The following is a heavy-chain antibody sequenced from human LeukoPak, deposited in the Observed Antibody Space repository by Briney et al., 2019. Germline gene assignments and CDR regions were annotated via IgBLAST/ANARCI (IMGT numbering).Heavy chain of an antibody. J-gene: IGHJ6*03. V-gene: IGHV3-7*01. CDR3: ARDQVYDFWSGRFDYYYYYMDV. Sequence: PGGSLRLSCAASGFTFSSCAMSWVRQAPGKGLEWVANIKQDESEKYYVDSVKGRFTISRDNAKNSLYLQMNSLRAEDTAVYYCARDQVYDFWSGRFDYYYYYMDVWGKGTTVTVSS. CDR1: GFTFSSCA. D-gene: IGHD3-3*01. CDR2: IKQDESEK.